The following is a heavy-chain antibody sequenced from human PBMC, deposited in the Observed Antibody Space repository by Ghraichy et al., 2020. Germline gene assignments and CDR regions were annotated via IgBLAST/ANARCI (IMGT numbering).Heavy chain of an antibody. CDR1: GFTFSDYY. Sequence: LSLTCAASGFTFSDYYMSWIRQAPGKGLEWVSYISSSGSTIYYADSVKGRFTISRDNAKNSLYLQMNSLRAEDTAVYYCARSALILEWFFDYWGQGTLVTVSS. J-gene: IGHJ4*02. D-gene: IGHD3-3*01. V-gene: IGHV3-11*01. CDR3: ARSALILEWFFDY. CDR2: ISSSGSTI.